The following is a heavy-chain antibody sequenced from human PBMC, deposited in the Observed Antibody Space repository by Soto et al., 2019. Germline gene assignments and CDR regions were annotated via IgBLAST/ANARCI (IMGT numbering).Heavy chain of an antibody. Sequence: GGLGLSCAASGFAFSSYAMTWVRQARGKGLEWVSAISGSGSSTYYADSVKGRFTISRDNSKNTLYLQMNSVRAEDTAVYYCAKDLGYCSSTSCQLDCWGQGTLVTVSS. CDR2: ISGSGSST. V-gene: IGHV3-23*01. J-gene: IGHJ4*02. D-gene: IGHD2-2*01. CDR3: AKDLGYCSSTSCQLDC. CDR1: GFAFSSYA.